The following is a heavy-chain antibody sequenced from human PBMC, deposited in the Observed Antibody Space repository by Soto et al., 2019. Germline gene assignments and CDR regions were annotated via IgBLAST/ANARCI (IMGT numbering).Heavy chain of an antibody. CDR3: AKDSVYGGDSVY. CDR1: GFTVNNNY. Sequence: EVQLVESGGGLIQPGGSLRLSCAASGFTVNNNYMSWVRQAPGKGLEWVSVIYAGGSTFYADSVKGRFTISRDNSKNTLFLHMHSLRAEDTAVYYCAKDSVYGGDSVYWGQGTLVSVSS. J-gene: IGHJ4*02. V-gene: IGHV3-53*01. D-gene: IGHD2-21*02. CDR2: IYAGGST.